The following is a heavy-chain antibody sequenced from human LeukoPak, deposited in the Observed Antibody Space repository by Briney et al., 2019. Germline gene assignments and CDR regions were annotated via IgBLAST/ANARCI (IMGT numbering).Heavy chain of an antibody. Sequence: SETLSLTCTVSGGSISSSSYYWGWIRQPPGKGLEWIGSIYYSGSTYYNPSLRSRVTISVDTSKNQFSLKLSSVTAADTAVYYCARVGACSGGSCYSSEYFQYWGQGTLVTVSS. J-gene: IGHJ1*01. CDR2: IYYSGST. V-gene: IGHV4-39*07. CDR1: GGSISSSSYY. CDR3: ARVGACSGGSCYSSEYFQY. D-gene: IGHD2-15*01.